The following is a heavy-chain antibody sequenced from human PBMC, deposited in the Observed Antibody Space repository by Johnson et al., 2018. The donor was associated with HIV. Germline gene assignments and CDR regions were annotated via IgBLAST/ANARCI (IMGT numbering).Heavy chain of an antibody. Sequence: VQLVESGGGVVQPGRSLRLSCAASGFTFSNYAMHWVRQAPGKGLEWVSYMSSGASTIYYADSVTGRFTISRDYAKNSLYLKMNSLRAEDTAVYYCSREEGTDSVTCGDAFDIWGQGTMVTVSS. J-gene: IGHJ3*02. CDR1: GFTFSNYA. CDR2: MSSGASTI. CDR3: SREEGTDSVTCGDAFDI. V-gene: IGHV3-48*04. D-gene: IGHD5/OR15-5a*01.